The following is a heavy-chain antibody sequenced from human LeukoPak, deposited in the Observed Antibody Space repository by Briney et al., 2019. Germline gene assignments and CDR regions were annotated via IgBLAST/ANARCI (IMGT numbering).Heavy chain of an antibody. CDR1: GYTFTSYD. V-gene: IGHV1-8*02. J-gene: IGHJ5*02. CDR2: MNPNSGNT. D-gene: IGHD6-6*01. Sequence: ASVKVSSKASGYTFTSYDINWVRQATGQGLEWMGWMNPNSGNTGYAQKFQGRVTMTRNTSISTDYMELSSLRSEDTAVYYCARRPPRIAASTRFDPWGQGTMVTVSS. CDR3: ARRPPRIAASTRFDP.